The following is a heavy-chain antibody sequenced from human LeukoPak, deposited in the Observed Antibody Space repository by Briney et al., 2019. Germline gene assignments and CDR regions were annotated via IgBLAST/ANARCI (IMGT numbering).Heavy chain of an antibody. CDR1: GFSFSSYA. D-gene: IGHD3-22*01. CDR2: IGGSGGST. CDR3: AKGSRQDYDSSGYFY. J-gene: IGHJ4*02. V-gene: IGHV3-23*01. Sequence: PGGSLRLSCAASGFSFSSYAMSWVRQAPGKGLEWVSAIGGSGGSTYHADSVKGRFTISRDNPKNTLYLQMNSLRAEDTAVYYCAKGSRQDYDSSGYFYWGQGTLVTVSS.